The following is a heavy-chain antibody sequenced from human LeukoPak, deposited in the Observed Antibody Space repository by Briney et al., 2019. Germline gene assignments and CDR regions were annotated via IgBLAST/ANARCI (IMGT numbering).Heavy chain of an antibody. CDR1: GLTFSSYA. Sequence: GGSLRLSCAASGLTFSSYAMHWARQAPGKGLEYVSAINSNGDSTYYANSVKGRFTISRDNSKNSLYLQMGSLRGEDIAVYYCARAPRIGGTYSYYYYGMDVWGQRTTVTVSS. D-gene: IGHD1-26*01. CDR2: INSNGDST. V-gene: IGHV3-64*01. CDR3: ARAPRIGGTYSYYYYGMDV. J-gene: IGHJ6*02.